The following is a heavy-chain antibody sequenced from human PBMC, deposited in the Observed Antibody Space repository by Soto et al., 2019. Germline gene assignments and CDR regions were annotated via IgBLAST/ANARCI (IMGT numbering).Heavy chain of an antibody. CDR3: ARLLSNSARDY. Sequence: EVQLVESGGDLVQPGGSPRLSCAASGFTFSSYSMSWVRQAPGEGLQWVASIKPDGSDKYYMDSVKGRFAIFRDNAKNSLYLQMNSLRAEDTALYYCARLLSNSARDYWGQGALVTVSS. CDR1: GFTFSSYS. D-gene: IGHD2-8*01. J-gene: IGHJ4*02. V-gene: IGHV3-7*03. CDR2: IKPDGSDK.